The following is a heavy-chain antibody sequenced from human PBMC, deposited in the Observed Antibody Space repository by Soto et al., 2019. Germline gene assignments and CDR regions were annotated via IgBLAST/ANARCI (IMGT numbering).Heavy chain of an antibody. Sequence: GGSLRLCRAASGFTFTNAWMGWVRQAPGKGLGWIGRIKSETDGGATVYAAPVQGRFIISRDDSKDILFLQMNSLATDDTAVYYCTRGRLESAPVPGYLGQGT. CDR2: IKSETDGGAT. D-gene: IGHD6-6*01. V-gene: IGHV3-15*01. CDR1: GFTFTNAW. CDR3: TRGRLESAPVPGY. J-gene: IGHJ4*02.